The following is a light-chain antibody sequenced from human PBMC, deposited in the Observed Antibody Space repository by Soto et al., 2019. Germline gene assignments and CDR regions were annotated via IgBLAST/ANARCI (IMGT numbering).Light chain of an antibody. Sequence: EIVLTQSPATLSLSAGERATLSCRASQSVSTYLAWYQQKSGQAPRLLIYDASNRATGIPARFSGSGSGTDFTLSISSLEPEDFAVYYCKQRSTWPLTFGGGTKVEIK. V-gene: IGKV3-11*01. CDR3: KQRSTWPLT. CDR1: QSVSTY. CDR2: DAS. J-gene: IGKJ4*01.